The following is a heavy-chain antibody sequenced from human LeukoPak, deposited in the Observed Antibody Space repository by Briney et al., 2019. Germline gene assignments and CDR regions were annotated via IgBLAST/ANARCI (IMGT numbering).Heavy chain of an antibody. CDR3: AKERGGYFYGQFDY. Sequence: PGGSLRLSCAASGFTFSSYGMHWVRQAPGKGLEWVSGISGSGGSTYYADSVKGRFTISRDNSKDTLYLQMNSLRAEDTAVYYCAKERGGYFYGQFDYWGQGTLVTVSS. CDR2: ISGSGGST. V-gene: IGHV3-23*01. CDR1: GFTFSSYG. D-gene: IGHD5-18*01. J-gene: IGHJ4*02.